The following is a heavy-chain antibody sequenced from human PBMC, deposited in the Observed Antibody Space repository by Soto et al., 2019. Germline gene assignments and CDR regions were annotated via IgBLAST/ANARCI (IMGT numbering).Heavy chain of an antibody. Sequence: PSEALSLTCAVSGGSISSYYWSWIRQPPGKGLEWIVYIYYSGSTNYNPSLKSRVTISVDTSKNQFSLKLSSVTAADTAVYYCAREGDFWSGPKSVWFDPWGQGTLVTVSS. CDR3: AREGDFWSGPKSVWFDP. J-gene: IGHJ5*02. CDR2: IYYSGST. V-gene: IGHV4-59*01. D-gene: IGHD3-3*01. CDR1: GGSISSYY.